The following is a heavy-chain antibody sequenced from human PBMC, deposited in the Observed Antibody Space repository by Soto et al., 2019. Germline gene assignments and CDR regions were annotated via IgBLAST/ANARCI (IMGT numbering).Heavy chain of an antibody. CDR3: ARLSRPNYYDTSGFFKDNWFDP. V-gene: IGHV1-69*01. J-gene: IGHJ5*02. CDR2: IITIVETP. Sequence: QVQLVQSGAEVKKPGSSMKVSCKASGGTFNSYDINWVRQAPGQGLEWMGGIITIVETPKYGQKFQGRVTITADESTNTVYMELSSLRSDDTAMYYCARLSRPNYYDTSGFFKDNWFDPWGQGTLVTVSS. D-gene: IGHD3-22*01. CDR1: GGTFNSYD.